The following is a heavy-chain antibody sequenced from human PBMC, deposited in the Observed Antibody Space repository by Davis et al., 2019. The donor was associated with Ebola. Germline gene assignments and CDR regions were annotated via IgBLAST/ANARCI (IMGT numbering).Heavy chain of an antibody. V-gene: IGHV3-23*01. J-gene: IGHJ4*02. Sequence: GESLKISCAASGFTFSSYAMSWVRKAPGKGLEWGLAISGSGGSTYYADSVKGRFTISRDNSKNTLYLQMNSLRAEDTAVYYCAKLRYQLLSYFDYWGQGTLVTVSS. CDR1: GFTFSSYA. CDR3: AKLRYQLLSYFDY. CDR2: ISGSGGST. D-gene: IGHD2-2*01.